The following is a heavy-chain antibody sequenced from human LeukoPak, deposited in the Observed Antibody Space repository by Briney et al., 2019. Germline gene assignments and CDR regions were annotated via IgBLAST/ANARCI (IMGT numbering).Heavy chain of an antibody. CDR1: GGTFSSYA. CDR3: ARDFIPEMATIIYYYYGMDV. Sequence: ASVKVTCKASGGTFSSYAISWVRQAPGQGLEWMGRIIPILAVANYAQKFQGRVTITADKSTSTAYMELSSLRSEDTAVYYCARDFIPEMATIIYYYYGMDVWGQGTTVTVSS. J-gene: IGHJ6*02. CDR2: IIPILAVA. V-gene: IGHV1-69*04. D-gene: IGHD5-24*01.